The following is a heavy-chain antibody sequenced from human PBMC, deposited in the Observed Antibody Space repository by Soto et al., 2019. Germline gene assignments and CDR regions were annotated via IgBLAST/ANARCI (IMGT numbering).Heavy chain of an antibody. Sequence: SETLSLTCAISWDSVSSNSAACNWIRQSPSRGLEWLGRTYYRSKWYSDYAVSVKSRITINPDTSKNQFSLQLNSVTPEDTAVYYCARSRTVTTSPRSGYMDVWGKGTTVTVSS. CDR1: WDSVSSNSAA. D-gene: IGHD4-17*01. CDR3: ARSRTVTTSPRSGYMDV. CDR2: TYYRSKWYS. V-gene: IGHV6-1*01. J-gene: IGHJ6*03.